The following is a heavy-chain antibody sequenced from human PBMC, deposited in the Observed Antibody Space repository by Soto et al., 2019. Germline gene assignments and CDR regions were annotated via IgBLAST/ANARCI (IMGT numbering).Heavy chain of an antibody. V-gene: IGHV1-46*01. J-gene: IGHJ6*02. CDR1: GYTFTSYY. D-gene: IGHD6-6*01. CDR3: ARDRGSSSSDYYYGMDV. CDR2: INPSGGST. Sequence: ASVKVSCKASGYTFTSYYMHGVRQSPLQGLDWMGIINPSGGSTSYAQKFQGRVTMTRDTSTSTVYMELSSLRSEDTAVYYCARDRGSSSSDYYYGMDVWGQGTTVTVSS.